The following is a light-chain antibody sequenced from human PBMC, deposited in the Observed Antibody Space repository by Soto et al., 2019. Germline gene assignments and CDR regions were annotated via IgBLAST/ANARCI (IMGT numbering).Light chain of an antibody. CDR2: AAS. Sequence: AIPMTQSPSSLSSSVGDRVTITCRASQDIRNDLVAYQQKPGKNPKLLIFAASSLQSGGPSRFIGSGSGTDFTLTISSRQPEDFATYYCLQEFNYPWTFGQGTKVEIE. CDR3: LQEFNYPWT. CDR1: QDIRND. V-gene: IGKV1-6*01. J-gene: IGKJ1*01.